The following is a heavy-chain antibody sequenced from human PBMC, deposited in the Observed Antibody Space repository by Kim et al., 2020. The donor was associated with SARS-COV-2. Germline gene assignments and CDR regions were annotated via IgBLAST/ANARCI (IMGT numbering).Heavy chain of an antibody. CDR3: ASFPYSSSSY. V-gene: IGHV5-10-1*01. Sequence: YTNYSPSFQGHVTISADKSISTAYLQWSSLKASDTAMYYCASFPYSSSSYWGQGTLVTVSS. D-gene: IGHD6-6*01. CDR2: YT. J-gene: IGHJ4*02.